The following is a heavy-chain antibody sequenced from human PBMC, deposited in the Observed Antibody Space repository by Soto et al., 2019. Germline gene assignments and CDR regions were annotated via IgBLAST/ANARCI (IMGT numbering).Heavy chain of an antibody. CDR3: ARDLGILTGYYNQYFQH. J-gene: IGHJ1*01. V-gene: IGHV1-18*01. Sequence: GASVKVSCKASGYTFTSYGISWVRQAPGQGLEWMGWISAYNGNTNYAQKLQGRVTMTTDTSTSTAYMELRSLRSDDTAVYYCARDLGILTGYYNQYFQHWGQGTLVTVSS. CDR1: GYTFTSYG. D-gene: IGHD3-9*01. CDR2: ISAYNGNT.